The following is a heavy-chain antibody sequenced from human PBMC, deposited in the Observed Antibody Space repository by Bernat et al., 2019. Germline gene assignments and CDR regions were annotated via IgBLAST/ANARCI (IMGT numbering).Heavy chain of an antibody. CDR1: GFTFSSYS. D-gene: IGHD3-3*01. V-gene: IGHV3-48*01. Sequence: EVQLVESGGGLVQPGGSLRLSCAASGFTFSSYSMNWVRQAPGKGLEWVSYISSSSSTIYYADSVKGRFTISRDNAKNSLYLQMNSLRAEDTAVYYCARVGYDFWSGYSRVPYFDYWGQGTLVTVSS. CDR2: ISSSSSTI. CDR3: ARVGYDFWSGYSRVPYFDY. J-gene: IGHJ4*02.